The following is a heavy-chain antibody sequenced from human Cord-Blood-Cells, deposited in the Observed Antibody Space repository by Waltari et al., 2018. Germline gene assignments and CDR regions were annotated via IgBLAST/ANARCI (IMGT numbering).Heavy chain of an antibody. V-gene: IGHV3-21*01. CDR1: GFPFGSYS. Sequence: EVQLVESGGGLVKPGGSLRLSCAASGFPFGSYSMNWVRQAPGKGLEWVSSISSSSSYIYYADSVKGRFTISRDNAKNSLYLQMNSLRAEDTAVYYCAFTGGSDAFDIWGQGTMVTVSS. J-gene: IGHJ3*02. CDR3: AFTGGSDAFDI. CDR2: ISSSSSYI. D-gene: IGHD7-27*01.